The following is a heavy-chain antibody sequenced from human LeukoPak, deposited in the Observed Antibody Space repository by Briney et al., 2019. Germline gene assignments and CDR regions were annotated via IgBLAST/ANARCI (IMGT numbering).Heavy chain of an antibody. J-gene: IGHJ4*02. CDR1: GGSISSYY. CDR3: AREHGQWLAPA. D-gene: IGHD6-19*01. CDR2: IYYSGST. Sequence: SETLSLTCTVSGGSISSYYWSWIRQPPGKGLEWIGYIYYSGSTNYNPSLKSRVTISVDTSKNQFSLKLSSVTAADTAVYYCAREHGQWLAPAWGQGTLVTVAS. V-gene: IGHV4-59*01.